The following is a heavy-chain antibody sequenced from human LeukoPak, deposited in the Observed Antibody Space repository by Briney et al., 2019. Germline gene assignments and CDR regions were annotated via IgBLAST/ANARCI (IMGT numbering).Heavy chain of an antibody. D-gene: IGHD4-17*01. J-gene: IGHJ2*01. Sequence: GGSLRLPCAASGFTFDDYAMHWVRQAPGKGLEWVSGISWNSGSIGYADSVKGRFTISRDNAKNSLYLQMNSLRAEDTALYYCEKGHYGDDYWYFDLWGRGTLVTVSS. CDR1: GFTFDDYA. CDR2: ISWNSGSI. CDR3: EKGHYGDDYWYFDL. V-gene: IGHV3-9*01.